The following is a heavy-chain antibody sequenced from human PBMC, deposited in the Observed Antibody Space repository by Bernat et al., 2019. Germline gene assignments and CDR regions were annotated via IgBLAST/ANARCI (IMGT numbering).Heavy chain of an antibody. CDR1: EFTFNNYA. CDR2: ISGDGGGT. Sequence: VQLVESGGGVVQPGRSLRLSCAASEFTFNNYAVHWVRQAPGKGLEWVSTISGDGGGTKYADSVQGRFIISRDNSKNTLYLQMNSLRAEDTALYYCAKAGNYGSGSYWSYFDSWGQGALATVSS. V-gene: IGHV3-23*04. J-gene: IGHJ4*02. CDR3: AKAGNYGSGSYWSYFDS. D-gene: IGHD3-10*01.